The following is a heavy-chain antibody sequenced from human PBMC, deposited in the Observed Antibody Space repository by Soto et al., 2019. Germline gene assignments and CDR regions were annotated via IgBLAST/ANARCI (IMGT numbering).Heavy chain of an antibody. CDR1: GGSFSGYY. J-gene: IGHJ4*02. V-gene: IGHV4-34*01. CDR2: INQSGST. Sequence: PSETLSLTCTVQGGSFSGYYWSWIRQPPGKGLEWIGEINQSGSTDSNPSLKSRVTISVDTSKNQFSLNLSSVTAADTAAYFCARLAVASRRFDYWGQGTLVTVSS. D-gene: IGHD2-15*01. CDR3: ARLAVASRRFDY.